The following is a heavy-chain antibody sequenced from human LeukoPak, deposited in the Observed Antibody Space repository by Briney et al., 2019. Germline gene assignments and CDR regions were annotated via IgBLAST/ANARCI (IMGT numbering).Heavy chain of an antibody. CDR1: GFTFSSYA. J-gene: IGHJ6*03. Sequence: PGRSLRLSCAASGFTFSSYAMHWVRQAPGKGLEWVAVISYDGSNKYYADSVKGRFTISRDNAKNSLYLQMNSLRAEDTAVYYCAVQRVIMDVWGKGTTVTVSS. V-gene: IGHV3-30*04. CDR2: ISYDGSNK. CDR3: AVQRVIMDV.